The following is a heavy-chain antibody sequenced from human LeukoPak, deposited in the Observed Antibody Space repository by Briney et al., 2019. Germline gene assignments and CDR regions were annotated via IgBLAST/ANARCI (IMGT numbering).Heavy chain of an antibody. D-gene: IGHD7-27*01. Sequence: ASVKVSCKASGYTFTGYFIHWVRRAPGQGLEWMGWINPNNGGTNYAQKFQGRVTMTRDTSISTAYMELSRLRSDDTAVYYCAREGFWVHYMDVWGKGTTVTVSS. J-gene: IGHJ6*03. CDR2: INPNNGGT. CDR1: GYTFTGYF. CDR3: AREGFWVHYMDV. V-gene: IGHV1-2*02.